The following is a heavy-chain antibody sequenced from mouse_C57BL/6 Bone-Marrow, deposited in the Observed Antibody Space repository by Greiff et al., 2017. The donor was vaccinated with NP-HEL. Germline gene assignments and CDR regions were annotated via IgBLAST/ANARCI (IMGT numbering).Heavy chain of an antibody. CDR2: IDPSDSET. J-gene: IGHJ2*01. CDR3: ARCYYGSTLYFDY. Sequence: QVQLKQPGAELVRPGSSVKLSCKASGYTFTSYWMHWVKQRPIQGLEWIGNIDPSDSETHSNQKFKDKATLTVDKSSSTAYMQLSSLTSEDSAVYYCARCYYGSTLYFDYWGQGTTLTVSS. D-gene: IGHD1-1*01. CDR1: GYTFTSYW. V-gene: IGHV1-52*01.